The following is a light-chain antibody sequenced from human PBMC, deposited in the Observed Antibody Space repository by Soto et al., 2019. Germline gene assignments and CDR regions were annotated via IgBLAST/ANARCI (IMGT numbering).Light chain of an antibody. CDR1: SSNIGAGYE. CDR2: ENN. V-gene: IGLV1-40*01. J-gene: IGLJ1*01. Sequence: QSVLTQPPSVSEAPGQRVTISCTGSSSNIGAGYEAHWYQQVPGTAPKLLIYENNNRPSGVPDRFSGSKSGTSASLAITGLQGEDEAEYYCQSYDSSLSVYVFGTGTKVTVL. CDR3: QSYDSSLSVYV.